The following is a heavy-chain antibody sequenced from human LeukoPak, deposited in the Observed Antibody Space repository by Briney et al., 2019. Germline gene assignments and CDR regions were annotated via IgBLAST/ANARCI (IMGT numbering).Heavy chain of an antibody. Sequence: ASVKVSCKASGYTFTDYYMHWVRQAPGQGLEWMGWINPNSGDTNYAQKFQGRVTMTRDTSISTAHMELSRLRFDDTAICYCAILKYSGSPRPWGQGTLVTVSS. D-gene: IGHD1-26*01. CDR2: INPNSGDT. CDR3: AILKYSGSPRP. V-gene: IGHV1-2*02. CDR1: GYTFTDYY. J-gene: IGHJ5*02.